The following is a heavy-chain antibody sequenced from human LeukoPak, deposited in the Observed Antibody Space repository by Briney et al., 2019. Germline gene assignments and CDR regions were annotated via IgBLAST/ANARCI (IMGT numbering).Heavy chain of an antibody. V-gene: IGHV3-7*05. CDR3: ASQFWWAAVAGTTLDY. CDR1: GXTFSSYW. CDR2: IKEDGSEK. D-gene: IGHD6-19*01. J-gene: IGHJ4*02. Sequence: GGSLRLSCIASGXTFSSYWMSWVRQAPGGGLEWVANIKEDGSEKYYVDSVKGRFTISRDNAKISLYLQMNSLRAEDTAVYYCASQFWWAAVAGTTLDYWGQGTLVTVSS.